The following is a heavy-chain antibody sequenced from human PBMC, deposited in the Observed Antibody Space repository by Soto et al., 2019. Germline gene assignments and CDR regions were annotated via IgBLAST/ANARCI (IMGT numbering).Heavy chain of an antibody. CDR3: ARSYYDISGYYGVYMDN. V-gene: IGHV1-18*04. Sequence: GASVKVSCKASGYTFTSYGISWVRQAPGQGLEWMGWISAYNGNTNYAQKLQGRVTMTTDTSTRTAYMELRILRSDAPDVYYCARSYYDISGYYGVYMDNWGQETLDTV. D-gene: IGHD3-22*01. CDR2: ISAYNGNT. J-gene: IGHJ4*01. CDR1: GYTFTSYG.